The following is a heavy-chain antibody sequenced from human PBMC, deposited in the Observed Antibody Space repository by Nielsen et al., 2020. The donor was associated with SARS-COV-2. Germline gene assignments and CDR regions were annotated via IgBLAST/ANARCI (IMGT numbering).Heavy chain of an antibody. CDR1: GGSISSYY. CDR3: AREDQWGRWLRLFDY. CDR2: IYYSGST. V-gene: IGHV4-59*13. J-gene: IGHJ4*02. Sequence: SETLSLTCTVSGGSISSYYWSWIRQPPGKGLEWIGYIYYSGSTNYNPSLKSRVTISVDTSKNQFSLKLSSVTAADTAVYYCAREDQWGRWLRLFDYWGQGTLVTVSS. D-gene: IGHD5-24*01.